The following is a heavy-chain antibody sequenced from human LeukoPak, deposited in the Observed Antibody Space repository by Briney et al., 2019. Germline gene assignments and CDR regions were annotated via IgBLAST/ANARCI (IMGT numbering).Heavy chain of an antibody. D-gene: IGHD3-22*01. CDR2: IYYSGST. J-gene: IGHJ4*02. CDR3: ARVSYYYDSSGYEYYFDY. Sequence: PSETLSLTCTVSGGSISSGGYYWSWIRQHPGKGLEWIGYIYYSGSTYYNPSLKSRVTISVDTSKNQFSLKLSSVTAADTAVYYCARVSYYYDSSGYEYYFDYWGQGTLVTVSS. V-gene: IGHV4-31*03. CDR1: GGSISSGGYY.